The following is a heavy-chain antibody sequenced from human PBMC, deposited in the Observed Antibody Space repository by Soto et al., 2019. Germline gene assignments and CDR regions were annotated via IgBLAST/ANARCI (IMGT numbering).Heavy chain of an antibody. D-gene: IGHD6-13*01. CDR3: ARVRREQLDYYYYGMDV. J-gene: IGHJ6*02. Sequence: SETLSLTCTVSGGYISRYYWSWIRQPPGKGLEWVGKIDSSGCTNYNPSLKSRVTISVDTSKNQFSLKLSSVTAADTAVYYCARVRREQLDYYYYGMDVWGQGTTVTVAS. CDR2: IDSSGCT. CDR1: GGYISRYY. V-gene: IGHV4-59*01.